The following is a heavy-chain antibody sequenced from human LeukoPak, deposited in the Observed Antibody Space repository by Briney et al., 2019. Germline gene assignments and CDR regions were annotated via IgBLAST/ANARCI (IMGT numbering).Heavy chain of an antibody. Sequence: GGSLRLSCAASGFTFSSYAMHWVRQAPGKGLEWVAVISYDGSNKYYADSVKGRFTISKDNSKNTLYLQMNSLRAEDTAVYHCARDRDSSGYYFDYWGQGTLVTVSS. V-gene: IGHV3-30-3*01. J-gene: IGHJ4*02. CDR3: ARDRDSSGYYFDY. CDR2: ISYDGSNK. D-gene: IGHD6-25*01. CDR1: GFTFSSYA.